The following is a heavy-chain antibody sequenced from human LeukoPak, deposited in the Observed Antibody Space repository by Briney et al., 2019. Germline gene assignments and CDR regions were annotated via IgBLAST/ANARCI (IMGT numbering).Heavy chain of an antibody. J-gene: IGHJ5*02. CDR2: IVVGSGNT. V-gene: IGHV1-58*02. CDR1: GFTFTSSA. CDR3: AAYLNSGSQNP. Sequence: GASVKVSCKASGFTFTSSAMQWVRQARGQRLEWIGWIVVGSGNTNCAQKFQERVTITRDMSTSTAYMELSSLRSEDTAVYYCAAYLNSGSQNPWGQGTLVTVSS. D-gene: IGHD1-26*01.